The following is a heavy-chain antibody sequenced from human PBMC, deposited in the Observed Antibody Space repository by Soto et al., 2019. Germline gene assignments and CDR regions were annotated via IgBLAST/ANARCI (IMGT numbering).Heavy chain of an antibody. CDR1: GFTVSTHA. CDR2: TGATGSTT. J-gene: IGHJ4*02. Sequence: GRSQRLSCAVSGFTVSTHAMSWGRQAAGKGLECGSDTGATGSTTYSADSAKGQFTISRDNSKNTLYLQMNSLRAEDTAVYYCAREIPPDYGSGSYYGYFDYWGQGTLVTVSS. D-gene: IGHD3-10*01. CDR3: AREIPPDYGSGSYYGYFDY. V-gene: IGHV3-23*01.